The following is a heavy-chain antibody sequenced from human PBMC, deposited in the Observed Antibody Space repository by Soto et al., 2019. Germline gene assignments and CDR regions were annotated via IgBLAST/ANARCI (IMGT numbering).Heavy chain of an antibody. J-gene: IGHJ5*02. Sequence: SETLSLTCAVYGGSFSGYYWTWIRQPPGTGLEWIGEINHSGSTNYNPSLKSRVTISVDTSKNQFSLKMTSMTAADTATYYCARDQRDGYWFDPWGQGTLVTVSS. D-gene: IGHD3-10*01. V-gene: IGHV4-34*01. CDR1: GGSFSGYY. CDR2: INHSGST. CDR3: ARDQRDGYWFDP.